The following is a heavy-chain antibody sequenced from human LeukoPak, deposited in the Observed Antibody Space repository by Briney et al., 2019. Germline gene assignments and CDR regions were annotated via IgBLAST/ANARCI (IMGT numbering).Heavy chain of an antibody. V-gene: IGHV4-59*01. CDR3: ARRSWLVRDYGMDV. Sequence: PSETLSLTCTVSGGSINTYYWSWIRQPPGKGLEWIGYIYYSGSTNYNPSLKSRVTISVDTSKNQFSLKLSSVTAADTAVYYCARRSWLVRDYGMDVWGQGTTVTVSS. CDR1: GGSINTYY. CDR2: IYYSGST. D-gene: IGHD6-19*01. J-gene: IGHJ6*02.